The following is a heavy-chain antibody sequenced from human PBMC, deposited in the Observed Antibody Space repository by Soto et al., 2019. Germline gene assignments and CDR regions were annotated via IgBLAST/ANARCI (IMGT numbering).Heavy chain of an antibody. CDR2: IKQDGSEK. V-gene: IGHV3-7*05. Sequence: GGSLRLSCAASGFTFSSYWMSWVRQAPGKGLEWVANIKQDGSEKYYVDSVKGRFTISRDNAKNSLYLQMNSLRAEDTAVYYCARNLRITMVRGVSDDYWGQGTLVTDSS. CDR3: ARNLRITMVRGVSDDY. D-gene: IGHD3-10*01. CDR1: GFTFSSYW. J-gene: IGHJ4*02.